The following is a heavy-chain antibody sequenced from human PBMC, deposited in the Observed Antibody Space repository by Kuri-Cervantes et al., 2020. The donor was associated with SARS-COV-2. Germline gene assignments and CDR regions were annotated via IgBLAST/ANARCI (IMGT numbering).Heavy chain of an antibody. CDR2: ISGSGGST. D-gene: IGHD2-2*01. CDR3: AKGFVPAAPRGDY. V-gene: IGHV3-23*01. CDR1: GFTFSSYA. Sequence: GESRKISCAASGFTFSSYAMSWVRQAPGKGLEWVSAISGSGGSTYYADSVKGRFTISRDNSKNTLYLQMNSLRAEDTAVYYCAKGFVPAAPRGDYWGQGTLVTVSS. J-gene: IGHJ4*02.